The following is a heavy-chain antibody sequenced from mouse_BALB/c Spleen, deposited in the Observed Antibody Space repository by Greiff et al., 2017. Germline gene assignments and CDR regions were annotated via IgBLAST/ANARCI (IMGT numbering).Heavy chain of an antibody. CDR3: ATLMITTGYWYFDV. CDR2: IWGDGST. J-gene: IGHJ1*01. Sequence: QVQLKESGPGLVAPSQSLSITCTVSGFSLTGYGVNWVRQPPGKGLEWLGMIWGDGSTDYNSALKSRLSISKDNSKSQVFLKMNSLQTDDTARYYCATLMITTGYWYFDVWGAGTTVTVSS. V-gene: IGHV2-6-7*01. CDR1: GFSLTGYG. D-gene: IGHD2-4*01.